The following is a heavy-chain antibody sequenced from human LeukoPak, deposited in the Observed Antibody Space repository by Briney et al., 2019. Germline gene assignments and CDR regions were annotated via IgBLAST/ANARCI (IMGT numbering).Heavy chain of an antibody. CDR2: IIPIFGTA. Sequence: GASVKVSCKASGGTLSSYAISWVRQAPGQGLEWMGGIIPIFGTANYAQKFQGRVTITTDESTSTAYMELSSLRSEDTAVYYCASSSSSWYSLYWGQGTLVTVSS. J-gene: IGHJ4*02. V-gene: IGHV1-69*05. D-gene: IGHD6-13*01. CDR1: GGTLSSYA. CDR3: ASSSSSWYSLY.